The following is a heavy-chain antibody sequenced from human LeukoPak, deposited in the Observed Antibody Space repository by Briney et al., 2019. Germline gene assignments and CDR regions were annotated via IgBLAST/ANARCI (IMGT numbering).Heavy chain of an antibody. CDR3: ARDCSGGSCYSSYFFYGMDV. V-gene: IGHV3-7*03. CDR2: IKQDGSEK. Sequence: GGSLRLSCAASGFSFSSYWMNWVRQAPGKGLEWVANIKQDGSEKYYVDSVKGRFTISRDNAKNSLYLQMNSLRAKDTAVYYCARDCSGGSCYSSYFFYGMDVWGQGTTVTVSS. J-gene: IGHJ6*02. D-gene: IGHD2-15*01. CDR1: GFSFSSYW.